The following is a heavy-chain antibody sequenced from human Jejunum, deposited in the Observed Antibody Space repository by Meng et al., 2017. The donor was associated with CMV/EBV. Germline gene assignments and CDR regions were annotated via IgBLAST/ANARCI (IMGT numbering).Heavy chain of an antibody. Sequence: EVQLVESGGGLVQPGESLRLSCAASGFSVSSNYMSWVRQAPGKGLEWVTLIYSGGTTFYADSVKGRFTISRDNSKNVLYLQMNSVRAEDTALYHCVRNLGYTYGLVSWGQGTLVTVFS. CDR3: VRNLGYTYGLVS. J-gene: IGHJ5*02. V-gene: IGHV3-66*01. CDR1: GFSVSSNY. D-gene: IGHD5-18*01. CDR2: IYSGGTT.